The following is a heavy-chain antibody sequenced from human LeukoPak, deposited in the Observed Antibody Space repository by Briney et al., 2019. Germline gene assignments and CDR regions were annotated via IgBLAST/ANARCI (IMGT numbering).Heavy chain of an antibody. CDR1: GYTFTSYW. V-gene: IGHV5-51*01. D-gene: IGHD3-10*01. CDR2: IYPGDFDT. CDR3: ATGYGSGSYLADY. J-gene: IGHJ4*02. Sequence: GESLKISCEGSGYTFTSYWIGWVRQMLGKGLEWMGIIYPGDFDTRYSPSFQGQVTISADKSISTAYLQWSSLKASDTAMYYCATGYGSGSYLADYWGQGTLVTVSS.